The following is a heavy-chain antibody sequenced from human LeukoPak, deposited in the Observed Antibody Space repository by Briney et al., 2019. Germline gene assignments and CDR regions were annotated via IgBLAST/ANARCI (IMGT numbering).Heavy chain of an antibody. Sequence: ASETLSLTCTVSGYSISSGYYWGWIRQPPGKGLEWIGSIYYSGSTYYNPSLKSRVTISVDTSKNQFSLKLSSVTAADTAVYYCARVAPVVPAAMFLYYYYYMDVWGKGTTVTVSS. CDR3: ARVAPVVPAAMFLYYYYYMDV. V-gene: IGHV4-38-2*02. D-gene: IGHD2-2*01. CDR1: GYSISSGYY. J-gene: IGHJ6*03. CDR2: IYYSGST.